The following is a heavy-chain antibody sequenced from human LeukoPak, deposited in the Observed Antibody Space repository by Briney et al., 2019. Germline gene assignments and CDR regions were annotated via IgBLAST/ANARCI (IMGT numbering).Heavy chain of an antibody. CDR1: GYTFTGYC. CDR3: ARDGRSAIAVAGRPLGY. CDR2: INPNSGGT. D-gene: IGHD6-19*01. J-gene: IGHJ4*02. Sequence: GASVKVSCKASGYTFTGYCMHWVRQAPGQGLEWMGWINPNSGGTNYAQKFQGRVTMTRDTSISTAYMELSRLRSDDTAVYYCARDGRSAIAVAGRPLGYWGQGTLVTVSS. V-gene: IGHV1-2*02.